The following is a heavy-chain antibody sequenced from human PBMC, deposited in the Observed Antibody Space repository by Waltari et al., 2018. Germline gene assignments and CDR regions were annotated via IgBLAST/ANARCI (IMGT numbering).Heavy chain of an antibody. J-gene: IGHJ4*02. Sequence: QVQLQQSGPGLVKPSQTPSLTCAISGDSVSSRGVAWNWIRQSPGRGLEWLGSTYYVSKWSNAYAESGKSRITLNTDTATTRFSLQLNSGTAEDSAVYYYGRGRASAFDYWGQGTRVTVS. CDR1: GDSVSSRGVA. D-gene: IGHD6-6*01. CDR3: GRGRASAFDY. CDR2: TYYVSKWSN. V-gene: IGHV6-1*01.